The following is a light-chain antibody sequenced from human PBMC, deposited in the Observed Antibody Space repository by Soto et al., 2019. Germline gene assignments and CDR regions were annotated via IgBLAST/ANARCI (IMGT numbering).Light chain of an antibody. Sequence: EIVLTQSPGTLSLSPGERATLSCRASQSVSSNFLASYQEKPGQAPRLLIYGASSRATGIPDRFSGSGSGTDFTLPISRLEPEDFAVYYCRQYGRSLGFAFGGGTKVEIK. CDR2: GAS. CDR3: RQYGRSLGFA. CDR1: QSVSSNF. V-gene: IGKV3-20*01. J-gene: IGKJ4*01.